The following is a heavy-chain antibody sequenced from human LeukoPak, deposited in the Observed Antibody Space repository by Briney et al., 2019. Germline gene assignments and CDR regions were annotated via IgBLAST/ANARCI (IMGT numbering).Heavy chain of an antibody. CDR2: IRYDGSNK. V-gene: IGHV3-30*02. D-gene: IGHD3-16*01. J-gene: IGHJ3*02. CDR3: AKDQFGGLLESRPGYDFDI. CDR1: GFTFSSYG. Sequence: PGGSLRLSCAASGFTFSSYGMHWVRQAPGKGLEWVAFIRYDGSNKYYADSVKGRFTISRDNSKNTLYLQMNSLRAEDTAVYYCAKDQFGGLLESRPGYDFDIWGQGTMVTVSS.